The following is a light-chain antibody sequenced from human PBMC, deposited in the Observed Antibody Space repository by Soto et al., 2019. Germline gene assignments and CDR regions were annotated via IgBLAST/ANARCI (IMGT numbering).Light chain of an antibody. CDR1: QDINRW. V-gene: IGKV1-12*01. J-gene: IGKJ3*01. Sequence: DIPMTQSPSSVSASVGDRVTITCRASQDINRWLAWHQQKPGKAPNLLIFSASSLQVGVPSRFSGSGSGTDFTLTITNLQPEDVATYYCQQGDSFPLTFGPGTKVDLK. CDR3: QQGDSFPLT. CDR2: SAS.